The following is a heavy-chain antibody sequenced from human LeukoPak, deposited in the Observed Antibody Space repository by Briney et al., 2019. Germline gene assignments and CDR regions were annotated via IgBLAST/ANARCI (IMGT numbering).Heavy chain of an antibody. D-gene: IGHD3-10*01. CDR3: ARGGGYGSGSYLDY. Sequence: PGRSLRLSCAASGFTFSSYAMSWVRQAPGKGLEWVSVIYIGGSTYYADSVKGRFTISRDNSKNTLYLQMNSLRAEDTAVYYCARGGGYGSGSYLDYWGQGTLVTVSS. J-gene: IGHJ4*02. V-gene: IGHV3-66*01. CDR2: IYIGGST. CDR1: GFTFSSYA.